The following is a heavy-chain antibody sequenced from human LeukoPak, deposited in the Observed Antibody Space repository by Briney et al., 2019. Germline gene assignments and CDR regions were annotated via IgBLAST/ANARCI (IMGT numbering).Heavy chain of an antibody. CDR1: GFTVSSNY. V-gene: IGHV3-53*04. Sequence: GGSLRLSCAASGFTVSSNYMSWVPQAPGKGLEWVSVIYSGGSTYFADSVKGRFTISRHNSKNTLYLQINSLRAEDTAVYYCARAGPYDAFDIWGQGTMVTVSS. CDR3: ARAGPYDAFDI. D-gene: IGHD1-14*01. CDR2: IYSGGST. J-gene: IGHJ3*02.